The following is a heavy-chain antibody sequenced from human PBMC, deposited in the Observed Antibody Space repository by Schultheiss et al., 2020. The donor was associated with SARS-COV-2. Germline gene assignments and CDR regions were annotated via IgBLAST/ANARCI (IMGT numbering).Heavy chain of an antibody. J-gene: IGHJ4*02. D-gene: IGHD2-21*02. CDR1: GFTFSSYS. Sequence: GGSLRLSCAASGFTFSSYSMNWVRQAPGKGLEWVSSISSSSSTIYYADSVKGRFTISRDNAKNSLYLQMNSLRDEDTAVYYCARDEPNIVVVTATQSSFDYWGQGTLVTVSS. CDR3: ARDEPNIVVVTATQSSFDY. V-gene: IGHV3-48*02. CDR2: ISSSSSTI.